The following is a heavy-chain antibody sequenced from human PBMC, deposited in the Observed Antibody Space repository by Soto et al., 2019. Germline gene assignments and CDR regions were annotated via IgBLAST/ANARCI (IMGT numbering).Heavy chain of an antibody. Sequence: PGESKKVSSNGSGYSFTNHWIGRVRQMHGKGLEWMGIIYPGDSDTRYSPSFQGQVTISADKSISTAYLQWSSLKASDTAMYYCARLSYYYDSSGYYPGLFDYWGQGTLVTV. CDR2: IYPGDSDT. J-gene: IGHJ4*02. D-gene: IGHD3-22*01. V-gene: IGHV5-51*01. CDR3: ARLSYYYDSSGYYPGLFDY. CDR1: GYSFTNHW.